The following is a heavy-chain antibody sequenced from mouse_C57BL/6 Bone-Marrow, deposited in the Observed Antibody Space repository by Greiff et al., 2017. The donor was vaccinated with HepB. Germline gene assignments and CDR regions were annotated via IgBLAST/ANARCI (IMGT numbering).Heavy chain of an antibody. J-gene: IGHJ4*01. V-gene: IGHV1-82*01. Sequence: QVQLQQSGPELVKPGASVKISCKASGYAFSSSWMNWVKQRPGKGLEWIGRIYPGDGDTNYNGKFKGKATLTADKSSSTAYMQLSSLTSEDSAVYFCARRETAQATWGFYYAMDYWGQGTSVTVSS. D-gene: IGHD3-2*02. CDR1: GYAFSSSW. CDR3: ARRETAQATWGFYYAMDY. CDR2: IYPGDGDT.